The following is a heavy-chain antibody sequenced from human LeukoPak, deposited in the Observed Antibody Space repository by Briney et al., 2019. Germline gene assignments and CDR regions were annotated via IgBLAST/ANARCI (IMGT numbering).Heavy chain of an antibody. J-gene: IGHJ4*02. CDR1: GGTFSSYA. Sequence: VASVKVSCKASGGTFSSYAISRVRQAPGQGLEWMGRIIPILGIANYAQKFQGRVTITADESTSTAYMELSSLRPEDTAVYYCARGRRRDGFHSSSWYDLDYWGQGTLVTVSS. CDR3: ARGRRRDGFHSSSWYDLDY. V-gene: IGHV1-69*04. CDR2: IIPILGIA. D-gene: IGHD6-13*01.